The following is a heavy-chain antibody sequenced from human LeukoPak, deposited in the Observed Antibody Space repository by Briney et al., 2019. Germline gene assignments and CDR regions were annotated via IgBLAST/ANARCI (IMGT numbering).Heavy chain of an antibody. Sequence: GGSLRLSCAASGFTFSSYAMSWVRQAPGKGLEWVSAISGSGGSTYYADSVKGRFTISRDNSKNTLYLQMNSLRAEDTAVYYCAKDVEMATISLVSHYWGQGTLVTVSS. J-gene: IGHJ4*02. V-gene: IGHV3-23*01. D-gene: IGHD5-24*01. CDR1: GFTFSSYA. CDR3: AKDVEMATISLVSHY. CDR2: ISGSGGST.